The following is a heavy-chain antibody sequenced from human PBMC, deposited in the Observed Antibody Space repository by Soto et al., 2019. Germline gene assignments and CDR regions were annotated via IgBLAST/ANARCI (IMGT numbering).Heavy chain of an antibody. Sequence: QVQLQESGPGLVKPSGTLSLTCAVSGGSITSNAWWSWVRQPPGKGLEWIGVRYHSGSTNYNPSPXXRXXISVDESKTRFSLRLRSVTAAGTAIYYCARGIFTHCPGMDVWGQGTTVTVSS. CDR2: RYHSGST. V-gene: IGHV4-4*02. CDR1: GGSITSNAW. J-gene: IGHJ6*02. CDR3: ARGIFTHCPGMDV. D-gene: IGHD2-15*01.